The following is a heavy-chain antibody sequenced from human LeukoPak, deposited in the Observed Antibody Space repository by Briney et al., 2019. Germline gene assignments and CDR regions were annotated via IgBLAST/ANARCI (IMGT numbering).Heavy chain of an antibody. CDR3: ARLRGPLDWNEDDY. CDR2: IYTSGST. CDR1: GGSISSGSYY. J-gene: IGHJ4*02. Sequence: SQTLSLTCTVSGGSISSGSYYWSWLRQPAGKGLEWIGRIYTSGSTNYNPSLKSRVTISVDTSKNQFSLKLSSVTAADTAVYYCARLRGPLDWNEDDYWGQGTLVTVSS. D-gene: IGHD1-1*01. V-gene: IGHV4-61*02.